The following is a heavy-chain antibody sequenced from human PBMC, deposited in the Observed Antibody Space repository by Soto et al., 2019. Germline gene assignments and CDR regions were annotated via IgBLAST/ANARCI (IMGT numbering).Heavy chain of an antibody. CDR2: IYYSGST. Sequence: SETLSLTCTVSGGSISSGGYYWSWIRQHPGKGLEWIGYIYYSGSTYYNPSLKSRVTISVDTSKNQFSLKLSSVTAADTAVYYCARILRIENYYYYMDVWGKGTTVTVSS. CDR1: GGSISSGGYY. V-gene: IGHV4-31*03. J-gene: IGHJ6*03. D-gene: IGHD3-3*01. CDR3: ARILRIENYYYYMDV.